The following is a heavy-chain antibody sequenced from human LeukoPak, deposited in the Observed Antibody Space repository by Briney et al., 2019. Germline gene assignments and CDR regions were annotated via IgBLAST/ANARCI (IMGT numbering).Heavy chain of an antibody. Sequence: GGSLRLSCAASGFTFSSYSMNWVRQAPGKGLEWVSYISSSSSTIYYADSVKGRFTISRDNAKNSQYLQMNSLRAEDTAVYYCARDVTSYYDFWSGPSDFDYWGQGTLVTVSS. CDR3: ARDVTSYYDFWSGPSDFDY. D-gene: IGHD3-3*01. J-gene: IGHJ4*02. CDR2: ISSSSSTI. CDR1: GFTFSSYS. V-gene: IGHV3-48*04.